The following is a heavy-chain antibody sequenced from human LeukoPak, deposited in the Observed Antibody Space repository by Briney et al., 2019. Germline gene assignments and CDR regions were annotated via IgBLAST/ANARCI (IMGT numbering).Heavy chain of an antibody. CDR1: GGTFSSYA. J-gene: IGHJ4*02. CDR3: ARDHESYSGSYYDFDY. Sequence: SVKVSCKASGGTFSSYAISWVRQAPGQGLEWMGGIIPIFGTANYAQKFQGRVTITADESMSTAYMELSSLRSEDTAVYYCARDHESYSGSYYDFDYWGQGTLVTVSS. D-gene: IGHD1-26*01. CDR2: IIPIFGTA. V-gene: IGHV1-69*13.